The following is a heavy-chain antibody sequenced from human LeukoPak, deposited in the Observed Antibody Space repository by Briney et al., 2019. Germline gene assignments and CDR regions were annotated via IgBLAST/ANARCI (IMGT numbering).Heavy chain of an antibody. Sequence: SETLSLTCAVYGGSFSGYYWIWIRQPPGKGLEWIAEINHSGSTNYNPSLKSRVTISVDTSKNQFSLKLSSVTAADTAVYYCARGRKAGITMVRGVIIDYWGQGTLVTVSS. V-gene: IGHV4-34*01. D-gene: IGHD3-10*01. J-gene: IGHJ4*02. CDR3: ARGRKAGITMVRGVIIDY. CDR2: INHSGST. CDR1: GGSFSGYY.